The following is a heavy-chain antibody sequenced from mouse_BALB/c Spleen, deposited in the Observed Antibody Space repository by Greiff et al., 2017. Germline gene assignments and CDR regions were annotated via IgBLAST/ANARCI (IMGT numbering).Heavy chain of an antibody. V-gene: IGHV5-9-4*01. CDR2: ISSGGSYT. CDR1: GFTFSSYA. CDR3: ARVPYAMDY. J-gene: IGHJ4*01. Sequence: EVQLVESGGGLVKPGGSLQLSCAASGFTFSSYAMSWVRQSPEKRLEWVAEISSGGSYTYYPDTVTGRFTISRDNAKNTLYLEMSSLRSEDTAMYYCARVPYAMDYWGQGTAVTVSS.